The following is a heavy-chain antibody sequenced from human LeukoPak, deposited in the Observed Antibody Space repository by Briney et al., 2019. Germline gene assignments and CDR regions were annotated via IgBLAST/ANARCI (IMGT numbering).Heavy chain of an antibody. J-gene: IGHJ4*02. D-gene: IGHD6-13*01. CDR3: ARLGIAAAAHYFDY. CDR1: GYTFTSYG. CDR2: ISAYNGNT. V-gene: IGHV1-18*01. Sequence: ASVKVSCKASGYTFTSYGISWVRQAPGPGLEWMGCISAYNGNTNYAQKLQGRVTMTTDTSTSTAYMELRSLRSDDTAVYYCARLGIAAAAHYFDYWGQGTLVTVSS.